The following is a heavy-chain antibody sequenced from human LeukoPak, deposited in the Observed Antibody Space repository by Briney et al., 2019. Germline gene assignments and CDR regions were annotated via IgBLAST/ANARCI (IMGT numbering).Heavy chain of an antibody. D-gene: IGHD6-13*01. CDR3: ARASYSSSWFPPYFDY. Sequence: GGSLRLSCAASGFTFSSNWMSWVRQAPGKGLEWVANVKQDGSEKYYVDSVKGRFTISRDNGKNSLYLQMNSLRAEDTAVYYCARASYSSSWFPPYFDYWGQGTLVTVSS. CDR1: GFTFSSNW. J-gene: IGHJ4*02. CDR2: VKQDGSEK. V-gene: IGHV3-7*01.